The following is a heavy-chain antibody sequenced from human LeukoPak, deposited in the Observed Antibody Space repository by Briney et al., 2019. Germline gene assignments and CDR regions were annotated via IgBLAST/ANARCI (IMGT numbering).Heavy chain of an antibody. CDR1: GFTFTSYA. Sequence: GGSLRLSCAASGFTFTSYAMNWVRQAPGKGLEWVSTISGSGSSTYYVDSVKGRFTISRDNSKNTLYLQMNSLRAEDTAVYYCARDLWHYYDSSGYPYWGQGTLVTVSS. CDR2: ISGSGSST. V-gene: IGHV3-23*01. CDR3: ARDLWHYYDSSGYPY. J-gene: IGHJ4*02. D-gene: IGHD3-22*01.